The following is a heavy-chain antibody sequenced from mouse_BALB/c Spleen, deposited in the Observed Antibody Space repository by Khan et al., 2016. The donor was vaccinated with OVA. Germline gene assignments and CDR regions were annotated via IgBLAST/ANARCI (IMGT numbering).Heavy chain of an antibody. CDR3: ARAYYGNYREAMDY. V-gene: IGHV2-6-7*01. CDR2: IWGDGST. CDR1: GFSLTGYG. Sequence: QVQLKQSGPGLVAPSQSLSITCTVSGFSLTGYGVNWVRQPPGKGLEWLGMIWGDGSTDYNSALKSRLSISKDNSKRQVFLQMNSLQTDDTTRYYCARAYYGNYREAMDYWGQGTSVTVSS. D-gene: IGHD2-10*01. J-gene: IGHJ4*01.